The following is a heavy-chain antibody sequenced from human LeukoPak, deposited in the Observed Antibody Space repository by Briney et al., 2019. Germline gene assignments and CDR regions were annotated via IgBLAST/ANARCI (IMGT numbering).Heavy chain of an antibody. Sequence: SETLSLTCAVSGYSITSGFSWGWIRQPPGKGLEWIGTISHSGTTDYKSTLESRLTISMDTSKNLFSLRLTSVTAADTAVYYCAREGAVPGIDHWGQGTLVTVSS. CDR3: AREGAVPGIDH. CDR1: GYSITSGFS. V-gene: IGHV4-38-2*02. CDR2: ISHSGTT. D-gene: IGHD3-16*01. J-gene: IGHJ5*02.